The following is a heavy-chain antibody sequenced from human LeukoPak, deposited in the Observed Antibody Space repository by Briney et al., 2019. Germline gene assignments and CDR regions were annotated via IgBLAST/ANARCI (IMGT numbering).Heavy chain of an antibody. J-gene: IGHJ5*02. CDR2: INPSGGST. D-gene: IGHD3-10*01. Sequence: ASVKVSCKASGYTFTSYYMHWVRQAPGQGLEWMGIINPSGGSTSYAQKFQGRVTMTRDTSTSTVFMELTNLRSEDTAVYSCARGHTIGVARGVMFDPWGQGTLVTVSS. CDR1: GYTFTSYY. V-gene: IGHV1-46*01. CDR3: ARGHTIGVARGVMFDP.